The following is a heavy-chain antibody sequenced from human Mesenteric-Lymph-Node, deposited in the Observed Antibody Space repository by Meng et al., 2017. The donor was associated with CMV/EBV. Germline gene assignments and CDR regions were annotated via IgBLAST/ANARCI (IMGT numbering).Heavy chain of an antibody. CDR3: VRDFSDYYYGMNV. CDR1: GFTFSVYW. V-gene: IGHV3-7*01. J-gene: IGHJ6*02. Sequence: GGSLRLSCAASGFTFSVYWMTWVRQAPGKGLEWVANIKEDGSEKYYVDSVKGRFTISRDNAKDSLYLQMDSLRVEDTAVYYCVRDFSDYYYGMNVWGQGTTVTVSS. CDR2: IKEDGSEK. D-gene: IGHD2/OR15-2a*01.